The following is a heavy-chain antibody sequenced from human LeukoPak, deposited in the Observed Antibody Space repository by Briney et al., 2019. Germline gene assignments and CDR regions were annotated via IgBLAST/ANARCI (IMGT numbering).Heavy chain of an antibody. CDR2: INSDGSST. Sequence: GGSLRLSCAASGFTFSYYWMHWVRQAPGKGLVWVSRINSDGSSTTSADSVKGRSTISRDNAKNTLYLQMNSLRAEDTAVYYCAKGGATVIDYWGQGTLVTVSS. CDR1: GFTFSYYW. CDR3: AKGGATVIDY. J-gene: IGHJ4*02. V-gene: IGHV3-74*01. D-gene: IGHD4-17*01.